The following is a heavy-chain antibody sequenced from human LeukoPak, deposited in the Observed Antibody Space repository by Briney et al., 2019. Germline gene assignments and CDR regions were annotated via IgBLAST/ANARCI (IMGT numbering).Heavy chain of an antibody. D-gene: IGHD6-13*01. J-gene: IGHJ6*02. CDR3: ARDQGSSSWSQHYYYGMDV. V-gene: IGHV1-18*01. Sequence: GASVKVSCKASGYTFTSYGISWVRQAPGQGLEWMGWISAYNGNTNYAQKLQGRVTMTTDTSTSTAYMELRSLRSDATAVYYCARDQGSSSWSQHYYYGMDVWGQGTTVTVS. CDR1: GYTFTSYG. CDR2: ISAYNGNT.